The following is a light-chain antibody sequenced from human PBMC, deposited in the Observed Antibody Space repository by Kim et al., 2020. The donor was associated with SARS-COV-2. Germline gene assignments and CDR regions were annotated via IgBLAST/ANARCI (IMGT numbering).Light chain of an antibody. CDR2: HNN. J-gene: IGLJ2*01. CDR1: KLGDKY. CDR3: QAWDTNTVV. V-gene: IGLV3-1*01. Sequence: SYELTQPPSVSVSPGQTASIPCSADKLGDKYACWYQQKPGQSPVLVIYHNNKRPPGIPERFSASNSGNTATLTISGTQAMDEADYYCQAWDTNTVVFGGGTQVTVL.